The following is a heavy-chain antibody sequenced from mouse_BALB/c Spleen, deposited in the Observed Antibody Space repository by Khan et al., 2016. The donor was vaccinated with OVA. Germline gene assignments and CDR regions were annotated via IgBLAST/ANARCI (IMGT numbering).Heavy chain of an antibody. CDR1: GYTITSDYA. J-gene: IGHJ1*01. CDR2: ISYSGST. Sequence: VQLKESGPGLVKPSQSLSITCTVTGYTITSDYAWNWIRQFPGNKLEWGGYISYSGSTYYNESLKSRITVTRDTSKNKFYLQLNYVNTEATAKCSCASRVFLLYWYFDVWGAGTTVTVSS. CDR3: ASRVFLLYWYFDV. V-gene: IGHV3-2*02. D-gene: IGHD2-10*01.